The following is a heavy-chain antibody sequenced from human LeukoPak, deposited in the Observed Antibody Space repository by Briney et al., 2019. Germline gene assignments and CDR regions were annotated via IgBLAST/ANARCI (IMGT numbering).Heavy chain of an antibody. D-gene: IGHD1-7*01. CDR2: INHSGST. Sequence: ASETLSLTCTVSGGSIRSSYYYWSWIRQPPGKGLEWIGEINHSGSTNYNPSLKSRVTISVDTSKNQFSLKLSSVTAADTAVYYCARVKKNYAYYFDYWGQGTLVTVSS. J-gene: IGHJ4*02. CDR1: GGSIRSSYYY. CDR3: ARVKKNYAYYFDY. V-gene: IGHV4-39*07.